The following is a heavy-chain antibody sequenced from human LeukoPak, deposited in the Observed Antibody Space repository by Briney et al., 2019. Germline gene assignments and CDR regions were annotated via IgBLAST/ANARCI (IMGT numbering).Heavy chain of an antibody. CDR1: GFSFSSYG. CDR2: IRYDENDK. J-gene: IGHJ4*02. Sequence: PGGSLRLSCVASGFSFSSYGMHWVRQAPGKGLEWVAFIRYDENDKYYADSVKGRFTISRDSSKNTLYLQMSSLRAEDTAVYYCVKVGGKYCSSSSCYFDYWGQGTLVTVSS. V-gene: IGHV3-30*02. D-gene: IGHD2-15*01. CDR3: VKVGGKYCSSSSCYFDY.